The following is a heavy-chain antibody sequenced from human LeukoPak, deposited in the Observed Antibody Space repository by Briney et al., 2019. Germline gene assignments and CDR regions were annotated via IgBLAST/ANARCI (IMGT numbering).Heavy chain of an antibody. CDR1: GFTFSSYS. D-gene: IGHD6-6*01. V-gene: IGHV3-48*01. CDR3: ARERLVDYSFYYMDV. J-gene: IGHJ6*03. CDR2: ITFSSSII. Sequence: GGSLRLSCAASGFTFSSYSMNWVRQAPGKGLEWVSYITFSSSIIYYADSVKGRFTISRDNAKNSLYLQMNSLRAEDTALYYCARERLVDYSFYYMDVWGKGTSVTVSS.